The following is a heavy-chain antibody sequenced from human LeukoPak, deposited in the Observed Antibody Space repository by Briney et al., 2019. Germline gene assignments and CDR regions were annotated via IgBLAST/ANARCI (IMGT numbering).Heavy chain of an antibody. V-gene: IGHV4-59*01. CDR3: AGGGSLPDY. J-gene: IGHJ4*02. CDR1: GGSFSGYY. D-gene: IGHD2-15*01. CDR2: IYYSGST. Sequence: SETLSLICAVYGGSFSGYYWSWIRQPPGKGLEWIGYIYYSGSTNYNPSLKSRVTISVDTSKNQFSLKLSSVTAADTAVYYCAGGGSLPDYWGQGTLVTVSS.